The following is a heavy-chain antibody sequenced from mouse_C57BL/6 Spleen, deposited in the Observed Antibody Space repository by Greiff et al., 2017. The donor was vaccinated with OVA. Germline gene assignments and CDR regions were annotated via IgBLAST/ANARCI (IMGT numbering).Heavy chain of an antibody. CDR3: ARGEYYGSSSYWYFDV. CDR2: INPNNGGT. Sequence: EVQLQQSGPELVKPGASVKISCKASGYTFTDYYMNWVKQSHGKSLEWIGDINPNNGGTSYNQKFKGKATLTVDKSSSTAYMELRSLTSEDSAVYYCARGEYYGSSSYWYFDVWGTGTTVTVSS. D-gene: IGHD1-1*01. J-gene: IGHJ1*03. V-gene: IGHV1-26*01. CDR1: GYTFTDYY.